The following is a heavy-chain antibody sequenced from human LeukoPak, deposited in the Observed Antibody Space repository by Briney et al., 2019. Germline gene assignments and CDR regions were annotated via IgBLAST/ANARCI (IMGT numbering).Heavy chain of an antibody. CDR1: GYTFTGYY. V-gene: IGHV1-2*02. CDR3: ARDLALGYCSSTSCYPPYYYMDV. CDR2: INPNSGGT. D-gene: IGHD2-2*01. J-gene: IGHJ6*03. Sequence: GAPVKVSCKASGYTFTGYYMHWVRQAPGQGLEWMGWINPNSGGTNYAQKFQGRVTMTRDTSISTAYMELSRLRSDDTAVYYCARDLALGYCSSTSCYPPYYYMDVWGKGTTVTISS.